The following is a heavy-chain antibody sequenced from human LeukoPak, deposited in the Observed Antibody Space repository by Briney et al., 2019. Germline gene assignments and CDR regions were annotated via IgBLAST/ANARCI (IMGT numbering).Heavy chain of an antibody. Sequence: PGGSLRLSCAASGFTLSSYAMSWVRQAPGKGLEWVSAISGSGYTTDYADSVKGRFTMSRDNSKNTLYLQMNSLRAEDTALYYCAKSELLPIPHNFDYWGQGTLVTVSS. D-gene: IGHD1-26*01. V-gene: IGHV3-23*01. J-gene: IGHJ4*02. CDR2: ISGSGYTT. CDR1: GFTLSSYA. CDR3: AKSELLPIPHNFDY.